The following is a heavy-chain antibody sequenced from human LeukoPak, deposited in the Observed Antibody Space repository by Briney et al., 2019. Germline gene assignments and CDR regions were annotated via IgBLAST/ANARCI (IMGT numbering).Heavy chain of an antibody. Sequence: GGSLRLSCAASGFPLSDYYMSWIRQAPGKGLEWAAYISSSSSFISYADSVKGRFTVSRDNVNNSLYLQMNSLRAEDTAVYYCARVRTGWPVNDYWGQGTLVTVSS. V-gene: IGHV3-11*06. CDR3: ARVRTGWPVNDY. CDR1: GFPLSDYY. D-gene: IGHD6-19*01. J-gene: IGHJ4*02. CDR2: ISSSSSFI.